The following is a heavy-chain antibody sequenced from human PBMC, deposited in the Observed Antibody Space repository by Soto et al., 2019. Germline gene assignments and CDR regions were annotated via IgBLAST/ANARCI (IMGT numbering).Heavy chain of an antibody. Sequence: EVRLLESGGGLVEPGGSLRLSCVASGFTLSSYVTSWVRQAPGKGLEWVSGSAGSGSTHYADSVKGRFTISRDDSKNTLYLQMNILRVEDTALYYCSKGWGDYWGLGTVVTVSS. CDR2: SAGSGST. J-gene: IGHJ4*02. CDR3: SKGWGDY. V-gene: IGHV3-23*01. D-gene: IGHD1-26*01. CDR1: GFTLSSYV.